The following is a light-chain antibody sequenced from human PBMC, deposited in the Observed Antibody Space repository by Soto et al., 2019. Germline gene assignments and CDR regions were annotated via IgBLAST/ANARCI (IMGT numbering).Light chain of an antibody. Sequence: QSALTQTASVSGSPGQSITISCTGTSCVVGSYNLVSWYQQHPGKAPKLMIYEGSKRPSGVSNRFSGAKSGNTASLTISGLQAEDEADYYCCSYAGNNTVFGGGTKVTVL. CDR3: CSYAGNNTV. J-gene: IGLJ2*01. V-gene: IGLV2-23*01. CDR2: EGS. CDR1: SCVVGSYNL.